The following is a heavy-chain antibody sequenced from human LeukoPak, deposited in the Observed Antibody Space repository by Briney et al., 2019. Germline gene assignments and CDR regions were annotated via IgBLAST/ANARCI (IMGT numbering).Heavy chain of an antibody. J-gene: IGHJ4*02. CDR2: ISYSGST. D-gene: IGHD4-23*01. CDR1: GDSITSNTYS. CDR3: ARQRGVNQPFDY. V-gene: IGHV4-39*01. Sequence: SETLSLTCTVSGDSITSNTYSWGWIRQPPGKGLEWIGTISYSGSTYFNPSLKSRVTISVDTSKNHLSLKLTSVTAADTAVYYCARQRGVNQPFDYWAQGTLVTVSS.